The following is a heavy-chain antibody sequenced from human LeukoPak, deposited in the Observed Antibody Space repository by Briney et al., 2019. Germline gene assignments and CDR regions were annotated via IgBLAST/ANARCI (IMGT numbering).Heavy chain of an antibody. CDR1: GFTSSVYE. CDR3: ARETDSTLFDY. J-gene: IGHJ4*02. V-gene: IGHV3-48*03. D-gene: IGHD2-2*01. CDR2: ISSSGSTM. Sequence: TGGSLRLSCAASGFTSSVYEMNWVRQAPGKGLEWVSYISSSGSTMYYADSVTGRFTISRDNAKNSLYLQMNSLRAEDTAVYYCARETDSTLFDYWGQGTLVTVSS.